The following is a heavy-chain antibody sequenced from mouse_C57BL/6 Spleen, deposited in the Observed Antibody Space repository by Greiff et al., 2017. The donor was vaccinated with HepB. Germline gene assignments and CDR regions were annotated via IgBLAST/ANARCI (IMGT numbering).Heavy chain of an antibody. Sequence: EVKLQQSGPELVKPGASVKISCKASGYTFTDYYMNWVKQSHGKSLEWIGDINPNNGGTSYNQKFKGKATLTVDKSSSTAYMELRSLTSEDSAVYYCARSGGNYPWYFDVWGTGTTVTVSS. J-gene: IGHJ1*03. CDR3: ARSGGNYPWYFDV. CDR2: INPNNGGT. V-gene: IGHV1-26*01. CDR1: GYTFTDYY. D-gene: IGHD2-1*01.